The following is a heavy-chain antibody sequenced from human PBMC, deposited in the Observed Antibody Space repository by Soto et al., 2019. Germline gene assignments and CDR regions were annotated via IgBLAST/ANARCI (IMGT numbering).Heavy chain of an antibody. CDR3: AKRLAYCGGNCLNYYDY. CDR2: ISYDGSNR. J-gene: IGHJ4*02. D-gene: IGHD2-21*02. V-gene: IGHV3-30*18. CDR1: GFTFSSYG. Sequence: QVQLVESGGGVVQPGRSLRLSCAASGFTFSSYGMHWVRQAPGKGLEWVAVISYDGSNRYYADSVKGRFTISRDNSKNTLYLQMNSLRAEDTAVYYCAKRLAYCGGNCLNYYDYWGQGPLVTVSS.